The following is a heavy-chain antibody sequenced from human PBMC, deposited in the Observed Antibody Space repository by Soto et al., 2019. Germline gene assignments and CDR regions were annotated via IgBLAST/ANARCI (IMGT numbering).Heavy chain of an antibody. V-gene: IGHV4-30-4*01. J-gene: IGHJ4*02. CDR2: IYYTGST. Sequence: SETLSLTCTVCGASISSGDYYWSWIRQPPGKGLEWVGYIYYTGSTYYNPSLKSRLTMSVDASKNQLSLKLSSVTAADTAVYYCARAFDDSSGYYGGLGYWGQGTLVTVSS. CDR1: GASISSGDYY. CDR3: ARAFDDSSGYYGGLGY. D-gene: IGHD3-22*01.